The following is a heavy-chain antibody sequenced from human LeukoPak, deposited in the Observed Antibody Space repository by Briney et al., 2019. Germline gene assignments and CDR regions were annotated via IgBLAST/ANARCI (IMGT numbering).Heavy chain of an antibody. CDR1: GYTFTSYG. D-gene: IGHD5-24*01. J-gene: IGHJ4*02. CDR2: ISAYNGNT. V-gene: IGHV1-18*01. CDR3: ARDRALRDGYNMEFDY. Sequence: ASVKVSCKASGYTFTSYGISWVRQAPGQGLEWMGWISAYNGNTNYAQKLQGRVTMTTDTSTSTAYMELRSLRSDDTAVYYCARDRALRDGYNMEFDYWGQGTLVTVSS.